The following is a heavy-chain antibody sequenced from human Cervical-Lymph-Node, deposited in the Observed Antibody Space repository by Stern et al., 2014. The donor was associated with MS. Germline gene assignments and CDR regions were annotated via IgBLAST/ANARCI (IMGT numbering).Heavy chain of an antibody. J-gene: IGHJ4*02. D-gene: IGHD6-6*01. CDR1: GASMRSYY. CDR2: ISNYGSA. Sequence: QLQLQESGPGLVKPSETLSLTCTVSGASMRSYYWSWIRQPPGKGLEWIGYISNYGSAKYNPSPKSRVTLSVDTSKNQFSLKLNSVTAADTALYFCARHQDYSRSWGFDYWGQGTLVTVSS. CDR3: ARHQDYSRSWGFDY. V-gene: IGHV4-59*08.